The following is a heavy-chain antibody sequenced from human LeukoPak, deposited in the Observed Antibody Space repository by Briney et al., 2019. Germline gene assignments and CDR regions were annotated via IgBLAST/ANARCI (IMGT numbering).Heavy chain of an antibody. D-gene: IGHD3-10*01. CDR3: ARDQGDDY. CDR1: GGTFSNYA. CDR2: VFPIFGTP. J-gene: IGHJ4*02. V-gene: IGHV1-69*06. Sequence: EASVKLSCKASGGTFSNYAINWVRQAPGQGLEWMGRVFPIFGTPNYAQKFQGRVTFTADKSTSTAYMELSSLTSEDTAVYYCARDQGDDYWGQGTLVTVSS.